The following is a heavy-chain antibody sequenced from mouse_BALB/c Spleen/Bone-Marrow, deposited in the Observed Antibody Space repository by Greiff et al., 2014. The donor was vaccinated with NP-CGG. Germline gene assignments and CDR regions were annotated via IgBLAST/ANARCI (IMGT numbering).Heavy chain of an antibody. CDR1: GYTFTSYV. J-gene: IGHJ3*01. CDR2: INPFNGGA. V-gene: IGHV1-14*01. CDR3: AGPAWFAY. Sequence: EVQLQQSGPELVKPGASVKMSCKASGYTFTSYVMHWVKQKPGQGLEWIGFINPFNGGAKYNEKFRGKATLTSDKSSSTAYMELSSLTSEDSAVYYCAGPAWFAYWGRGTQVTVSA.